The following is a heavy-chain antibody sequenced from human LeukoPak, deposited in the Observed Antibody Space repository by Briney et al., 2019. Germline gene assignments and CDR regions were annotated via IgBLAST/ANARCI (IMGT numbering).Heavy chain of an antibody. CDR2: ISWNSGSI. CDR1: GFTFDDYA. D-gene: IGHD3-22*01. Sequence: GGSLRLSCAASGFTFDDYAMPWVRQAPGKGLEWVSGISWNSGSIGYADSVKGRFTISRDNAKNSLYLQMNSLRAEDTALYYCAKEGLLQYYGMDVWGQGTTVTVSS. V-gene: IGHV3-9*01. J-gene: IGHJ6*02. CDR3: AKEGLLQYYGMDV.